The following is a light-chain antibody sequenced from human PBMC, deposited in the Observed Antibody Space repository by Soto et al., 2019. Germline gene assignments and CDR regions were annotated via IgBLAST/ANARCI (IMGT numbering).Light chain of an antibody. CDR3: CSYEASSTYV. CDR1: NRGVGNYDF. V-gene: IGLV2-23*01. J-gene: IGLJ1*01. CDR2: EDI. Sequence: QSVLTQPASVSGSPGQSITISCTGTNRGVGNYDFVSWYQQHPGKAPKLMIYEDIKRPSGVSNRFSGSKSGSTASLTISGLQAEDEAVYYCCSYEASSTYVLGSRTKVTAL.